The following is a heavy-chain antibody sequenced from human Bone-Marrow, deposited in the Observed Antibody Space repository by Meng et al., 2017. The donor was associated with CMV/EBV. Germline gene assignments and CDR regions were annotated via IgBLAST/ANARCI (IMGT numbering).Heavy chain of an antibody. J-gene: IGHJ3*02. CDR1: GYTFTSYA. D-gene: IGHD3-3*01. Sequence: ASVKVSCKASGYTFTSYAMHWVRQAPGQRLEWMGWSNAGNGNTKYSQEFQGRVTMTTDTSTSTAYMELRSLRSDDTAVYYCARGGVLRFLEWLATGDAFDIWGQGTMVTVSS. CDR3: ARGGVLRFLEWLATGDAFDI. V-gene: IGHV1-3*02. CDR2: SNAGNGNT.